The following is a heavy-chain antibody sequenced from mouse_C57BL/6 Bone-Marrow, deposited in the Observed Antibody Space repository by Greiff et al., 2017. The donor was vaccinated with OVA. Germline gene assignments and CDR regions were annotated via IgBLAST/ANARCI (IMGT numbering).Heavy chain of an antibody. CDR1: GYTFTSYW. Sequence: QVQLQQPGTELVKPGASVKLSCKASGYTFTSYWMHWVKQRPGQGLEWIGNINPSNGGTNYNEKFKSKATLTVDKSSSTAYMQLSSLTSEDSVVYYCARAGYSNSRDAMGYRGLGTPDTASS. D-gene: IGHD2-5*01. V-gene: IGHV1-53*01. CDR2: INPSNGGT. J-gene: IGHJ4*01. CDR3: ARAGYSNSRDAMGY.